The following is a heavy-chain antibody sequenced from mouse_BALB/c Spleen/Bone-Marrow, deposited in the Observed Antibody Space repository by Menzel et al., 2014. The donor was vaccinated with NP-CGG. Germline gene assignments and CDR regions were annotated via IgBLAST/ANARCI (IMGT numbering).Heavy chain of an antibody. J-gene: IGHJ4*01. D-gene: IGHD1-1*01. CDR2: IDPANGYT. V-gene: IGHV14-3*02. CDR1: GFNIKDTY. Sequence: DVKLQESGAELVKPGASVKLSCTASGFNIKDTYMHWVKQRPEQGLEWIGRIDPANGYTKFDPKSQGKATITADTSSNTAYLQLSSLTSEDTVVYYCARGTTVVSYYAMDYWGQGTSVTVSS. CDR3: ARGTTVVSYYAMDY.